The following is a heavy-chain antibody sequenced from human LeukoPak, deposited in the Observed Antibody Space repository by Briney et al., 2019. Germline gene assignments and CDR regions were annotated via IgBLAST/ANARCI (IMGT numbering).Heavy chain of an antibody. CDR2: MNPNSGNT. D-gene: IGHD6-19*01. CDR3: ARVFRRDSGWYLGT. CDR1: GYTFTSYD. V-gene: IGHV1-8*01. J-gene: IGHJ5*02. Sequence: GASMKVSCKASGYTFTSYDINRVRQATGQGLEWMGWMNPNSGNTGYAQKFQGRVTMTRDTSISTAYMELSRLRSDDTAVYYCARVFRRDSGWYLGTWGQGTLVTVSS.